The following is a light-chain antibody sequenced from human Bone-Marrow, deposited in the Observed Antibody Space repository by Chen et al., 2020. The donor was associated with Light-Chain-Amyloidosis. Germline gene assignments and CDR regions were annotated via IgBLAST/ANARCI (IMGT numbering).Light chain of an antibody. J-gene: IGLJ3*02. CDR1: NIGSTS. CDR2: DDS. CDR3: QVWDRSSDRPV. V-gene: IGLV3-21*02. Sequence: YVLTQPSSVSVAPGQTATIACGGNNIGSTSVHWYQQTPGQAPLLVVYDDSDRPLGIPERLSGSNSGNTATLTISRVEAGDEADYYCQVWDRSSDRPVFGGGTKLTVL.